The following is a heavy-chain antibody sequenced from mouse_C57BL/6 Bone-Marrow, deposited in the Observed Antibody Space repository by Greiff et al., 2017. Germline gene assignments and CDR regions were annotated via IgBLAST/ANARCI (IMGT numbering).Heavy chain of an antibody. CDR1: GYAFSSSW. CDR3: GRDKWVDD. V-gene: IGHV1-82*01. D-gene: IGHD1-3*01. Sequence: QVQLQQSGPELVKPGASVKISCKASGYAFSSSWMNWVKQRPGKGLEWIGRIYPGDGDTNYNGKFKGKATLTAAKSSSTAYMQLSSVTSGDCAVYVCGRDKWVDDWGKGTTVTVSS. CDR2: IYPGDGDT. J-gene: IGHJ2*01.